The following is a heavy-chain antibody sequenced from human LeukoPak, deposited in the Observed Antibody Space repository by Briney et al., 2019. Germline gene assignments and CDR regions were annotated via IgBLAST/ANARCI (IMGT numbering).Heavy chain of an antibody. V-gene: IGHV1-2*02. CDR1: GYTFTGYY. Sequence: GASVKVSCKASGYTFTGYYMHWVRQAPGQGLEWMGWINPNSGGTNYAQKFQGRVTMTRDTSISTAYMELSRLTSDDTAVYYGAKEVHYYDSSDYFPLGYWGQGTLITVSS. J-gene: IGHJ4*02. CDR3: AKEVHYYDSSDYFPLGY. D-gene: IGHD3-22*01. CDR2: INPNSGGT.